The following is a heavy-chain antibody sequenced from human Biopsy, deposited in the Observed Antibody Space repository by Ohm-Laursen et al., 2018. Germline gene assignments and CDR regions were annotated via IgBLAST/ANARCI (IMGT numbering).Heavy chain of an antibody. CDR1: GFTFSDYY. J-gene: IGHJ4*02. V-gene: IGHV3-11*01. D-gene: IGHD3-16*01. Sequence: SLRLSCTASGFTFSDYYMSWIRQAPGRGLEWVSHISGIGDTTYYAGSVKGRFTISRDNSKNSLYLQMNSLRAEDTAVYYCARDLTWGSYFDSWGQGSLVTVSS. CDR2: ISGIGDTT. CDR3: ARDLTWGSYFDS.